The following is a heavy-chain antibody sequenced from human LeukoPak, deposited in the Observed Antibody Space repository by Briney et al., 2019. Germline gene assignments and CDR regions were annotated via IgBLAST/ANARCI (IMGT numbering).Heavy chain of an antibody. D-gene: IGHD4-17*01. Sequence: SETLSLTCTVSGGSISSYYWSWIRQPPGKGLEWIGYIYYSGSTNYNPSLKSRVTISVDTSKNQFSLKLSSVTAADTAVYYCARHPVYGSTPWGAFDIWGQGTMVTVSS. V-gene: IGHV4-59*08. CDR1: GGSISSYY. CDR3: ARHPVYGSTPWGAFDI. CDR2: IYYSGST. J-gene: IGHJ3*02.